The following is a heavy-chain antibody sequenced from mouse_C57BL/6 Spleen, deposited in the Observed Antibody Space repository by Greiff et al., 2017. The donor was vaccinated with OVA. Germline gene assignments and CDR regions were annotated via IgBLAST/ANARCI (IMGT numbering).Heavy chain of an antibody. CDR3: AREEGTAQGRGFAY. J-gene: IGHJ3*01. Sequence: QVQLQQPGAELVRPGTSVKLSCKASGYTFTSYWMHWVKQRPGQGLEWIGVIDPSDSYTNYNQKFKGKATLTVDTSSSTAYMRLSSLTSEDSAVYYCAREEGTAQGRGFAYWGQGTLVTVSA. V-gene: IGHV1-59*01. CDR1: GYTFTSYW. D-gene: IGHD3-2*02. CDR2: IDPSDSYT.